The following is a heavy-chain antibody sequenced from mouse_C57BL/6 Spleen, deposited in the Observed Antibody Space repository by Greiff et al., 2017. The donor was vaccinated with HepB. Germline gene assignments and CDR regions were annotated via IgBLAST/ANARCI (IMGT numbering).Heavy chain of an antibody. CDR3: TPYDGSSDWYFDV. V-gene: IGHV1-15*01. Sequence: QVQLQQSGAELVRPGASVTLSCKASGYTFTDYEMHWVKQTPVHGLEWIGAIDPETGGTAYNQKFKGKAILTADKSSSTAYMELRSLTSEDSAVYYCTPYDGSSDWYFDVWGTGTTVTVSS. CDR2: IDPETGGT. J-gene: IGHJ1*03. D-gene: IGHD1-1*01. CDR1: GYTFTDYE.